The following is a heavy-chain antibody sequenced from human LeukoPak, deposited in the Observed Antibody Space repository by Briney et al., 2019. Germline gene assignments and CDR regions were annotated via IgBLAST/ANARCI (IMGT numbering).Heavy chain of an antibody. V-gene: IGHV3-7*01. Sequence: GGSLRLSCAASGFTFSSYWMSWVRQAPGKGLEWVANIKQDGSEKYYVDSVKGRFTISRDNAKNSLYLQMNSLRAEDTAVYYCARALRPPGLTMVRGLGALDYWGQGTLVTVSS. CDR2: IKQDGSEK. J-gene: IGHJ4*02. D-gene: IGHD3-10*01. CDR1: GFTFSSYW. CDR3: ARALRPPGLTMVRGLGALDY.